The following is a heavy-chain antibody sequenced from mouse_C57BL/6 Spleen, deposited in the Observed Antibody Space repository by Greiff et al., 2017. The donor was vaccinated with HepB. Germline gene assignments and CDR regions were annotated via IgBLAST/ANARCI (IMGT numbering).Heavy chain of an antibody. CDR2: ISGGGGNT. CDR3: ARRNLGYYGSSSPYYFDY. D-gene: IGHD1-1*01. V-gene: IGHV5-9*01. CDR1: GFTFSSYT. J-gene: IGHJ2*01. Sequence: EVQLVESGGGLVKPGGSLKLSCAASGFTFSSYTMSWVRQTPEKRLEWVATISGGGGNTYYPDSVKGRFTISRDNAKNTLYLQMSSLRSEDTALYYCARRNLGYYGSSSPYYFDYWGQGTTLTVSS.